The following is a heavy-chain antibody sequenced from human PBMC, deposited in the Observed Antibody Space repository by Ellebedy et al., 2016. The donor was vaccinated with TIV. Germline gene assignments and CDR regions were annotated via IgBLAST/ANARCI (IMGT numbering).Heavy chain of an antibody. CDR2: LYWNDDK. CDR1: GFSLNTSGVG. V-gene: IGHV2-5*01. J-gene: IGHJ4*02. Sequence: SGPTLVKPTQTLSLTCTFSGFSLNTSGVGVGWIRPPPGKALEWLAHLYWNDDKRITSSLKSRLTIAKDASKNQVVLTLTNLDPVDTATYYCAHRLQIAATTAFDFWGQGTLVTVSS. CDR3: AHRLQIAATTAFDF. D-gene: IGHD2-15*01.